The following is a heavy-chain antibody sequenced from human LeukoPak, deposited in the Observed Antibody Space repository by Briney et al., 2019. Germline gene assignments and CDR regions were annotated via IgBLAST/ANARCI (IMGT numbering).Heavy chain of an antibody. Sequence: PSETLSLTCTVSGGSISSYYWSWIRQPPGKGLEWIGYIYYSGSTNYNPSLRSRVTISVDTSKNQISLKLSSATAADTAVYYCAREFWDSSGYYGFDYWGQGTLVTVSS. CDR2: IYYSGST. D-gene: IGHD3-22*01. CDR3: AREFWDSSGYYGFDY. CDR1: GGSISSYY. J-gene: IGHJ4*02. V-gene: IGHV4-59*01.